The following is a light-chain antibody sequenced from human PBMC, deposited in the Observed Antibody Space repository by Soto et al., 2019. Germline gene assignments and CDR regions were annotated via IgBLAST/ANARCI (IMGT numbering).Light chain of an antibody. J-gene: IGKJ5*01. CDR2: DAS. Sequence: EIVLTQSPVTLSLSPGERATLSCRASQSINNYLAWYQQKPGQAPRLLIYDASNRATGIPARFSGSGSGTDFTLTIISLEPEDFAVYYCQQRFNWQVTFGQGTRLDIK. CDR1: QSINNY. CDR3: QQRFNWQVT. V-gene: IGKV3-11*01.